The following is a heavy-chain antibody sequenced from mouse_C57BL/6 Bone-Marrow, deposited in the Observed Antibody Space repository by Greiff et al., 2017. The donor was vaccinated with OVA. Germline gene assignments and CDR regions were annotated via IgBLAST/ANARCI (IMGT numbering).Heavy chain of an antibody. CDR1: GFTFSSYA. CDR3: AREEGTYYSNYVDY. Sequence: DVKVEESGGGLVKPGGSLKLSCAASGFTFSSYAMSWVRQTPEKRLEWVATISDGGSYTYYPDNVKGRFTISRDNAKNNLYLQMSHLKSEDTAMYYCAREEGTYYSNYVDYWGQGTTLTVSS. CDR2: ISDGGSYT. V-gene: IGHV5-4*01. J-gene: IGHJ2*01. D-gene: IGHD2-5*01.